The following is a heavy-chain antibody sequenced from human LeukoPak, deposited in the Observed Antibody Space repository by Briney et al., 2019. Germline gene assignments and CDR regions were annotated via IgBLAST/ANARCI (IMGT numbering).Heavy chain of an antibody. CDR3: AKPLPYYGSGSSYYYYYYMDV. CDR1: GFTFSSYG. D-gene: IGHD3-10*01. CDR2: ISGSGGST. Sequence: PGGSLRLSCAASGFTFSSYGMSWVRQAPGKGLEWVSAISGSGGSTYYADSVKGRFTISRDNSKNTLYLQMNSLRAEDTAVYYCAKPLPYYGSGSSYYYYYYMDVWGKGTTVTISS. V-gene: IGHV3-23*01. J-gene: IGHJ6*03.